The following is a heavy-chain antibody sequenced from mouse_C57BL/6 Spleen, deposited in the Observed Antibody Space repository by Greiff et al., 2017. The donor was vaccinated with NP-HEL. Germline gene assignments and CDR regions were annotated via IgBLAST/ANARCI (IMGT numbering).Heavy chain of an antibody. CDR1: GYTFTSYW. CDR2: IDPSDSYT. D-gene: IGHD2-5*01. J-gene: IGHJ2*01. Sequence: QVQLQQPGAELVMPGASVKLSCKASGYTFTSYWMHWVKQRPGQGLEWIGEIDPSDSYTNYNQKFKGKSTLTVDKSSSTAYMQLSSLTSEDSAVYYCARSTYYSNYADYWGQGTTLTVSS. V-gene: IGHV1-69*01. CDR3: ARSTYYSNYADY.